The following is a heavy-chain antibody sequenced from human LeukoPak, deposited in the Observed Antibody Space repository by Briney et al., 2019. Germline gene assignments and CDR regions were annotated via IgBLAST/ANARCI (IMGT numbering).Heavy chain of an antibody. CDR3: ARDPSDPSSGWYSWNYYYGMDV. D-gene: IGHD6-19*01. Sequence: GGSLRLPCAASGFTFSSYAMHWVRQAPGKGLEWVAVISYDGSNKYYADSVKGRFTISRDNSKNTLYLQMNSLRAEDTAVYYCARDPSDPSSGWYSWNYYYGMDVWGQGTTVTVSS. V-gene: IGHV3-30-3*01. CDR2: ISYDGSNK. CDR1: GFTFSSYA. J-gene: IGHJ6*02.